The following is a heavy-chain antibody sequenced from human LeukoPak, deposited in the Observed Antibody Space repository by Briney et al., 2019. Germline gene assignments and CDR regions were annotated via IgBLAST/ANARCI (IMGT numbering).Heavy chain of an antibody. CDR1: GGSISSYY. D-gene: IGHD2-21*02. CDR2: IYYSGST. V-gene: IGHV4-59*01. CDR3: ARVQGGVTNYYYYYMDV. J-gene: IGHJ6*03. Sequence: PSETLSLTCSVSGGSISSYYWSWIQQPPGKGLEWIGYIYYSGSTNYNPSLKSRVTISVDTSKNQFSLKLSSVTAADTAVYYCARVQGGVTNYYYYYMDVWGKGTTVTVSS.